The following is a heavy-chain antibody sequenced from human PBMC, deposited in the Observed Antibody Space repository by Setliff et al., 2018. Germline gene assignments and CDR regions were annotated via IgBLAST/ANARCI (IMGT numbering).Heavy chain of an antibody. CDR2: INHSGST. V-gene: IGHV4-39*07. D-gene: IGHD2-8*02. Sequence: SETLSLTCTVSGYSISSGSYYWIWIRQPPGKGLEWIGEINHSGSTNYNPSLKSRVTISVDTSKNQFSLKLSSVTAADTALYYCTVYNTGSSKDHYWGQGTPVTVSS. CDR1: GYSISSGSYY. CDR3: TVYNTGSSKDHY. J-gene: IGHJ4*02.